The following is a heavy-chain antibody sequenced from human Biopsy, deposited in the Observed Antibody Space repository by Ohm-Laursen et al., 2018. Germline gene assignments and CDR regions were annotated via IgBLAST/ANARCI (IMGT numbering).Heavy chain of an antibody. Sequence: SLRLSCAASRFIFSTYTMNWVRQAPGVGLEWVSSISSRSSDIYYADSVKGRFTISRDNAKNSLFLHMNSLRAEDTAVYYCARESALKWYQSLSDFNGMDVWGQGTTVTVSS. V-gene: IGHV3-21*01. CDR2: ISSRSSDI. CDR1: RFIFSTYT. J-gene: IGHJ6*02. D-gene: IGHD2-2*01. CDR3: ARESALKWYQSLSDFNGMDV.